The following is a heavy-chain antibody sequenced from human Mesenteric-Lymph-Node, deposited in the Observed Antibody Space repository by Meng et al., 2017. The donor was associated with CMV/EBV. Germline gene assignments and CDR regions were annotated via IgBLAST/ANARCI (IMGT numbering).Heavy chain of an antibody. CDR2: ISSSSSYI. Sequence: GESLKISCAASGFTFDDYAMSWVRQAPGKGLEWVSSISSSSSYIYYADSVEGRFTISRDNAKNSLYLQMNSLRAEDTAVYYCARDGYYGSGSYYTANYYYYGMDVWGQGTTVTVSS. V-gene: IGHV3-21*01. J-gene: IGHJ6*02. CDR3: ARDGYYGSGSYYTANYYYYGMDV. D-gene: IGHD3-10*01. CDR1: GFTFDDYA.